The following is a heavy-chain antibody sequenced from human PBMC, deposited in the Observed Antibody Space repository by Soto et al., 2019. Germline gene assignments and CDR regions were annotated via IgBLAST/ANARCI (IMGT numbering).Heavy chain of an antibody. D-gene: IGHD3-16*01. Sequence: PVGSLRLSCAASGFTFSSYSMNWVRQAPGKGLEWVSSISSSGSTTYYADSVKGRFTISRDNAKNSLYLQMNSLRAEDTAIYYCAARGGGGGAFDIWGQGTMVTVSS. V-gene: IGHV3-48*04. CDR2: ISSSGSTT. CDR3: AARGGGGGAFDI. CDR1: GFTFSSYS. J-gene: IGHJ3*02.